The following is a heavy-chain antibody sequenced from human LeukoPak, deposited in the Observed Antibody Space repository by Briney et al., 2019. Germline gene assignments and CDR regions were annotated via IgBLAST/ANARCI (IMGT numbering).Heavy chain of an antibody. D-gene: IGHD2-15*01. Sequence: PGGSLRLSCAASGFTFSSHGMHWVRQAPGKGLEWVAVISDDGRTEYYADSVKGRFTISRDNSKNTVARQMNSLRDDDTAVFYCTKEGATGSRYNFDYWGQGTLVTVSS. CDR2: ISDDGRTE. J-gene: IGHJ4*02. CDR1: GFTFSSHG. V-gene: IGHV3-30*18. CDR3: TKEGATGSRYNFDY.